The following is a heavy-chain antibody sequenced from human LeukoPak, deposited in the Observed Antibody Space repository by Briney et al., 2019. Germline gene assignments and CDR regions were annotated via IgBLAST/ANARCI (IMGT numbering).Heavy chain of an antibody. CDR3: ARSLFSSSQHFDY. V-gene: IGHV3-33*01. J-gene: IGHJ4*02. Sequence: GGSLRLSCAASGFTFSSYGRHWVRQAPGKGLDWVAVIWYDGSNKYYADSVKGRFTISRDDSKNTLYLRMNSLRADDTAVYYCARSLFSSSQHFDYWGQGTLVTVAS. CDR1: GFTFSSYG. CDR2: IWYDGSNK. D-gene: IGHD6-13*01.